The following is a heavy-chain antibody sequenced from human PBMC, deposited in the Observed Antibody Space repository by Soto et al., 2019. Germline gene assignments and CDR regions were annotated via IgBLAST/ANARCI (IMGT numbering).Heavy chain of an antibody. J-gene: IGHJ5*02. V-gene: IGHV3-74*01. CDR3: ARVPYCSSSGCYSWFDP. D-gene: IGHD2-2*01. CDR1: GFTFSSYW. Sequence: GGSPRLSCAASGFTFSSYWMHWVRQAPGKGLAWVSRIGSDETTTTYADSVKGRFTISRDNAKNTLYLQMNSLRAEDTAVYYCARVPYCSSSGCYSWFDPWGQGT. CDR2: IGSDETTT.